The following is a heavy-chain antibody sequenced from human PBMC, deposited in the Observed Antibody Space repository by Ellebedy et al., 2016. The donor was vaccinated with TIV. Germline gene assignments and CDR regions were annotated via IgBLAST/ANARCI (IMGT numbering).Heavy chain of an antibody. V-gene: IGHV1-46*01. CDR3: VRASSGDLTDV. D-gene: IGHD6-25*01. Sequence: ASVKVSCKASGGTFTSYYMHWVRQAPGQGLEWMGIINPSGGSTSYAQKFQGRVTMTRDTSTSTVYMDLGSLRSEDTAVYYCVRASSGDLTDVWGQGTTVTVSS. CDR1: GGTFTSYY. J-gene: IGHJ6*02. CDR2: INPSGGST.